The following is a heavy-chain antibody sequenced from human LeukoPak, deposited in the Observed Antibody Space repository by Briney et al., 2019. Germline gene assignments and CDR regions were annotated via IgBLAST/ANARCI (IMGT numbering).Heavy chain of an antibody. D-gene: IGHD3-3*01. CDR3: ARLTMGNRNWFDP. J-gene: IGHJ5*02. Sequence: ASVKVSCKASGYTFTSYDINWVRQATGQGLEWMGWVNPNSGNTGYAQKFQGRVTMTRNTSISTAYMELSSLRSEDTAVYYCARLTMGNRNWFDPWGQGTLVTVSS. CDR2: VNPNSGNT. CDR1: GYTFTSYD. V-gene: IGHV1-8*01.